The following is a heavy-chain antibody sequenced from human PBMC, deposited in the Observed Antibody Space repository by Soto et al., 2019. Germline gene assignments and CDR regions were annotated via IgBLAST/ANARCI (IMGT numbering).Heavy chain of an antibody. D-gene: IGHD2-15*01. Sequence: PGGSLRLSCAASGFTFSDYFMTWIRQAPGKGLEWVSYISGSGSSTKYYADAVEGRFTISRDNAKNSLYLQMNSLTAEDTAVYYCARSSATVNGWWGYGLDVWGQGTTVTVS. CDR3: ARSSATVNGWWGYGLDV. CDR2: ISGSGSSTK. CDR1: GFTFSDYF. V-gene: IGHV3-11*01. J-gene: IGHJ6*02.